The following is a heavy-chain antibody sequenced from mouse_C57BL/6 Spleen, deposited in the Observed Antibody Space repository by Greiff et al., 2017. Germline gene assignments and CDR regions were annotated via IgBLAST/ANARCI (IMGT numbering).Heavy chain of an antibody. D-gene: IGHD1-1*01. CDR2: INPGSGGT. Sequence: QVQLQQSGAELVRPGTSVKVSCKASGYAFTNYLIEWVKQRPGQGLEWIGVINPGSGGTNYNEKFKGKATLTADKSSSTAYMQLSSLTSEDSAVYFCARKITTVGEDYWGQGTTLTVSS. CDR1: GYAFTNYL. J-gene: IGHJ2*01. V-gene: IGHV1-54*01. CDR3: ARKITTVGEDY.